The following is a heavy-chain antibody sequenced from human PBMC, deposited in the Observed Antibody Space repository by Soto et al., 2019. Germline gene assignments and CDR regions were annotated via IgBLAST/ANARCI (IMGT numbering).Heavy chain of an antibody. CDR1: GFTFDDYG. J-gene: IGHJ5*02. CDR3: ARDEMMRLEETGGWFVP. Sequence: EVQLVESGGGVVRPGGSLRLSCAASGFTFDDYGMSWVRQAPGKGLEWVSGINWNGGSTGYADSVKGRFTISRDNATNSLYLQMNSLRAEDTALYYCARDEMMRLEETGGWFVPWGQGTLVTVSS. D-gene: IGHD6-25*01. CDR2: INWNGGST. V-gene: IGHV3-20*04.